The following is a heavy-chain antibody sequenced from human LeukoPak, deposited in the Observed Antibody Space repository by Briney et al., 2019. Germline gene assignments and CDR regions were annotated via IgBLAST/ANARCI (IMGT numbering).Heavy chain of an antibody. J-gene: IGHJ4*02. CDR1: GGSISSYY. Sequence: SETLSLTCTVSGGSISSYYWNWIRQPPGKGLEWIGYLYYSGSTNYSPSLKSRVTISVDTSKNQFSLKLSSVTAADTAVYYCASFIAAAGTLDYWGQGTLVTVSS. V-gene: IGHV4-59*01. CDR3: ASFIAAAGTLDY. CDR2: LYYSGST. D-gene: IGHD6-13*01.